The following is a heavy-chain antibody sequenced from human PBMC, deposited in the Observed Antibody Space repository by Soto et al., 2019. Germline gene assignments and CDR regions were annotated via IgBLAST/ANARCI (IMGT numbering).Heavy chain of an antibody. Sequence: QVHLVQSGAEVKNPGASVKVSCKGSGYDFTTYGITWVRQAPGQGLEWMAWISAHNGNTKYAPNLQGRVTVTRDTSTSTAYIELRSLRSDDTAVYYCARGRYGDYWGQGALVTVSS. CDR2: ISAHNGNT. CDR3: ARGRYGDY. CDR1: GYDFTTYG. D-gene: IGHD1-1*01. J-gene: IGHJ4*02. V-gene: IGHV1-18*01.